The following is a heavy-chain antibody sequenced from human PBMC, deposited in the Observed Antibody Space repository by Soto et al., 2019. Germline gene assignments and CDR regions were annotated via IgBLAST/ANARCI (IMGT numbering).Heavy chain of an antibody. CDR3: LRSRYYLDRSGYYHSNF. CDR1: VCSFTSYL. D-gene: IGHD3-22*01. J-gene: IGHJ1*01. CDR2: IDPSESYT. V-gene: IGHV5-10-1*01. Sequence: GESLNISCKGSVCSFTSYLIRWVRQMVGKSLEWMGRIDPSESYTNYRPSFHGHVTISADKSISTAYLQWSRLKASDTAMYYCLRSRYYLDRSGYYHSNF.